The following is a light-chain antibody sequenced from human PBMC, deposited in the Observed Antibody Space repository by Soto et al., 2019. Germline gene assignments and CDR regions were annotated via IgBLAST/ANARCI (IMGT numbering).Light chain of an antibody. CDR3: LQGTHGPYI. J-gene: IGKJ5*01. CDR2: KVS. V-gene: IGKV2D-30*01. CDR1: QSLVWSDGVTY. Sequence: VLVTQSPLSLSVPLGQSASISCRCSQSLVWSDGVTYLTWFQQRPGQSPRRLIYKVSNLDSGVPDRFSGSGSGTDFTLRISRVEAEDVGLYYCLQGTHGPYIFGHGTRLEI.